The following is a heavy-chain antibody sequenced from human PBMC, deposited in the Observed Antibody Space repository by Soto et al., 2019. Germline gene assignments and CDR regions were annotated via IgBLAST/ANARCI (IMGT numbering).Heavy chain of an antibody. D-gene: IGHD4-17*01. V-gene: IGHV3-53*01. J-gene: IGHJ6*03. CDR1: GFTVSSNY. CDR3: ARFSGEDYYYYSYSMDV. Sequence: GGSLRLSCAASGFTVSSNYMSWVRQAPGKGLEWVSVIYSGGSTYYAASVKGRFTISSDNSKNTLYLQMNSLSAEDTAVYYCARFSGEDYYYYSYSMDVWGKGTTVTVSS. CDR2: IYSGGST.